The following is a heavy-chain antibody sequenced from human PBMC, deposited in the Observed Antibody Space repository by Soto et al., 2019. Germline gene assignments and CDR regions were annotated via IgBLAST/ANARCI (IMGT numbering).Heavy chain of an antibody. V-gene: IGHV3-72*01. CDR3: GRIVVVVVAGLSYYGMDA. J-gene: IGHJ6*02. Sequence: EVQLVESGGGLVQPGGSLRLSCAASGFTFSDHYMDWVRQAPGKGLEWVGRARDKANSYTTEYAASVKGRFTILRDDSKKSLYLQMSSLRSEDTAVYYCGRIVVVVVAGLSYYGMDAWGQGTTVTVSS. CDR2: ARDKANSYTT. CDR1: GFTFSDHY. D-gene: IGHD2-15*01.